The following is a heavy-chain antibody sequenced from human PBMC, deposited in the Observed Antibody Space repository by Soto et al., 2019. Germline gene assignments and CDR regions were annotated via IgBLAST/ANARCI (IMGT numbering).Heavy chain of an antibody. D-gene: IGHD3-3*01. Sequence: PSETLSLTCTVSGGSISSYYWSWIRQPPGKGLEWIGYIYYSGSTNYNPSLKSRVTISVDTSKNQFSLKLSSVTAADTAAYYCASSLYYDFWSGQGYWGQGTLVTVSS. CDR2: IYYSGST. J-gene: IGHJ4*02. CDR3: ASSLYYDFWSGQGY. V-gene: IGHV4-59*01. CDR1: GGSISSYY.